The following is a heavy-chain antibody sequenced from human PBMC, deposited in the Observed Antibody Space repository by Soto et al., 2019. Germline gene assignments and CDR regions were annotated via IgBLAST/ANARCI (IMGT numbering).Heavy chain of an antibody. CDR2: IDWDDDK. CDR3: ARIGGVAVFDS. CDR1: GFSLSTSGMC. V-gene: IGHV2-70*13. D-gene: IGHD6-19*01. Sequence: SGPTLVNPTQTLTLTCTFSGFSLSTSGMCVSWIRQPPGKALEWLALIDWDDDKYYSTSLKTRLTISKDTSKNQVVLTMTKMDPLDRATYYGARIGGVAVFDSWGQGTLVTVSS. J-gene: IGHJ4*02.